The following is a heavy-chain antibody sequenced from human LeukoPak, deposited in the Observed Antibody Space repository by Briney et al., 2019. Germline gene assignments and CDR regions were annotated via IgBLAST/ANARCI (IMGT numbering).Heavy chain of an antibody. CDR2: IYTSGST. CDR3: ARDSSVLRYFDWLPRDGMDV. Sequence: SETLSLTCTVSGGSISSGSYYWSWIRQPAGKGLEWIGRIYTSGSTNYNPSLKSRVTISVDTSKNQFSLKLSSMTAADTAVYYCARDSSVLRYFDWLPRDGMDVWGQGTTVTVSS. V-gene: IGHV4-61*02. J-gene: IGHJ6*02. CDR1: GGSISSGSYY. D-gene: IGHD3-9*01.